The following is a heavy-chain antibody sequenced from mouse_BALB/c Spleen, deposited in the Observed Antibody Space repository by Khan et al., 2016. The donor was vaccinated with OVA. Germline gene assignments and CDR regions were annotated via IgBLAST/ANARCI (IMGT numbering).Heavy chain of an antibody. CDR1: GLTFSSSA. Sequence: EVQRVESGGGLVKPGGSLKLSCAASGLTFSSSAMSWVRQTPEKRLEWVATISTGGRKIYYADSVKGRFTISRDNAKNTLSLQMSSLRSEDTAMYYCARSITPVVAFYYWGQGTTLTVSS. V-gene: IGHV5-9-3*01. D-gene: IGHD1-1*01. J-gene: IGHJ2*01. CDR2: ISTGGRKI. CDR3: ARSITPVVAFYY.